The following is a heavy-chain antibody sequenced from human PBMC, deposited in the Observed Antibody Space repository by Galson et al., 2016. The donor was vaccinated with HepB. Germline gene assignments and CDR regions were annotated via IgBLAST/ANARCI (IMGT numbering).Heavy chain of an antibody. V-gene: IGHV3-7*03. CDR3: ARDHISGRGPFFDC. Sequence: SLRLSCAASGFTFSRSWMTWVRQAPGRGLEWLANIKEDGSSTNHVDSVKGRFTISRDNAKTSLYLQMNSLRAEDTAVYYCARDHISGRGPFFDCWGQGIPGTVSS. J-gene: IGHJ4*02. CDR2: IKEDGSST. D-gene: IGHD5-12*01. CDR1: GFTFSRSW.